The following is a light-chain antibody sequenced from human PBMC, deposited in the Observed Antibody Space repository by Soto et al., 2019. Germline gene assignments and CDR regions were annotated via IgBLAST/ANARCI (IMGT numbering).Light chain of an antibody. J-gene: IGKJ1*01. CDR2: GVS. Sequence: EIVLTQSPGTLSLSPGERATLSCRASQSVSSTNLAWYQQKPGQAPSLVIYGVSSRATGIPDRFSGSGSGTDFTLTISGLEPEDFAVYYCQQYSSSPRTFGQGTKVEIK. CDR3: QQYSSSPRT. V-gene: IGKV3-20*01. CDR1: QSVSSTN.